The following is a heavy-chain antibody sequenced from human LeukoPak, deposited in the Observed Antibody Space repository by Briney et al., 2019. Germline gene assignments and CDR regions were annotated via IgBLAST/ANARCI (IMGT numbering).Heavy chain of an antibody. CDR3: ARGPYSYDSSGAFDI. CDR2: ISSSGGT. D-gene: IGHD3-22*01. J-gene: IGHJ3*02. Sequence: YPSETLSLTCTVSGDSISSGDYYWSWIRQPAGKGLEWIGRISSSGGTNYNPSLKSRVTISVDTSKNQFSLKLSSVTAADTAVYFCARGPYSYDSSGAFDIWGQGTMVTVSS. CDR1: GDSISSGDYY. V-gene: IGHV4-61*02.